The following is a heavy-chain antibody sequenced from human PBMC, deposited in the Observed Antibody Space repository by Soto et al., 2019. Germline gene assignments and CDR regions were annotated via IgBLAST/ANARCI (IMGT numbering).Heavy chain of an antibody. CDR2: TSYDGSDK. J-gene: IGHJ1*01. CDR1: GFTFRSYV. V-gene: IGHV3-30*19. CDR3: ARWGTTGGLDV. D-gene: IGHD3-16*01. Sequence: QVQLVESGGGVVQPGTSLRVSCVGSGFTFRSYVIHWVRQAPGKGLEWVALTSYDGSDKYYGDSVRGRFTISSDNSRNTVDMQMDSLRREDTAIYYCARWGTTGGLDVWGQGTLVSVSS.